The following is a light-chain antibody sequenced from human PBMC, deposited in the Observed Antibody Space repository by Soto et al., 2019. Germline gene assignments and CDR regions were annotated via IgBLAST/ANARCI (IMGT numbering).Light chain of an antibody. V-gene: IGKV3-11*01. J-gene: IGKJ4*01. CDR1: QSVSSY. CDR2: DAS. Sequence: IVVTQSPATLSLSPGERATLSCRASQSVSSYLAWYQQKPGQAPRLLMYDASNRATGIPARFSGSGSGTDFTLTISSLEPEDFAVYYCQQRSNWPLFGGGTKVDIK. CDR3: QQRSNWPL.